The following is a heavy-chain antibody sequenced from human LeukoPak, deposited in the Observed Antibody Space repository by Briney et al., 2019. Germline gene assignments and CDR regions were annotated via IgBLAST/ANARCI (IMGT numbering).Heavy chain of an antibody. D-gene: IGHD6-13*01. J-gene: IGHJ4*02. Sequence: ASVKVSCKASGYTFTGYYMHWVRQAPGQGLEWMGWINPNSGGTNYAQKFQGRVTMTRDTSISTAYMELSRLRSDDTAVYYCARLFSHLGYSGSWSGGYWGQGTLVTVSS. CDR3: ARLFSHLGYSGSWSGGY. CDR1: GYTFTGYY. V-gene: IGHV1-2*02. CDR2: INPNSGGT.